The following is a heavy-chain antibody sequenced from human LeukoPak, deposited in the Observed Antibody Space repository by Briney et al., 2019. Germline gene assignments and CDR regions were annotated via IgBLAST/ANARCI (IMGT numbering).Heavy chain of an antibody. CDR2: TVGGGSPNT. CDR3: AKDPYVSYYYDSSGYYYVDY. D-gene: IGHD3-22*01. Sequence: GGSLRLSCAASGFYFANYAMSWVRQAPGKGLEWVSATVGGGSPNTYHADSVKGRFTISRDNSKNTLYLQMNSLRAEDTAVYYCAKDPYVSYYYDSSGYYYVDYWGQGTLVTVSS. V-gene: IGHV3-23*01. J-gene: IGHJ4*02. CDR1: GFYFANYA.